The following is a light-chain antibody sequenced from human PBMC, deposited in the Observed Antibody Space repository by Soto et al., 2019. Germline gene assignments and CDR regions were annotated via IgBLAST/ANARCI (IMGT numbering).Light chain of an antibody. CDR2: GAT. J-gene: IGKJ4*01. Sequence: EIVLTQSPGTLSLSPGERATLSCRASQRISSTYLAWYQQKPGQAPRLLIYGATSRATGIPDRFSGSGSETAFTLTISRLEPEDFAVYYCQQYGSSLLTFGGGTKVEIK. V-gene: IGKV3-20*01. CDR1: QRISSTY. CDR3: QQYGSSLLT.